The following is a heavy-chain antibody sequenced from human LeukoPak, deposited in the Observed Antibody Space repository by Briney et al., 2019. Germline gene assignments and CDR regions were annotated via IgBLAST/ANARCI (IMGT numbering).Heavy chain of an antibody. D-gene: IGHD3-10*01. CDR3: ATRRFGELTY. CDR1: GVIVRSNY. J-gene: IGHJ4*02. CDR2: LYHGGST. V-gene: IGHV3-66*01. Sequence: GGSLRLSCVGSGVIVRSNYMTWVRQAPGKGLEWVSILYHGGSTYYADSVKGRLSISRDTSKNTLYLQMNSLRVEDTAVYYCATRRFGELTYWGQGTLVTVSS.